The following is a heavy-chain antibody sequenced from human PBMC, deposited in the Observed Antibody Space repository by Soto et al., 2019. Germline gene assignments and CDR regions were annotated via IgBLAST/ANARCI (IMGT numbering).Heavy chain of an antibody. D-gene: IGHD6-13*01. CDR1: GFTFSNYA. CDR3: AKEQGRSWYEIEY. V-gene: IGHV3-23*01. J-gene: IGHJ4*02. Sequence: EVQLLESGGGLVQPGGSLRLSCAASGFTFSNYAVTWVRQAPGKGLEWVSTISGSGGSTYYADSVKGRFTISRDNSKNWVYVQMTCLRAEDTAVCYCAKEQGRSWYEIEYWGQGPRVPVSS. CDR2: ISGSGGST.